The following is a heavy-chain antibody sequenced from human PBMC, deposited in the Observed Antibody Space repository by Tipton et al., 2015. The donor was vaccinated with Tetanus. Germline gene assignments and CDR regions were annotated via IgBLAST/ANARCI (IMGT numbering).Heavy chain of an antibody. D-gene: IGHD2-2*01. Sequence: TLSLTCAVYGGSFSGYYWSWIRQPPGKGLEWIGEINHSGSTNYNPSLKSPVTISVDTYKNQFSLKLSSVTAADTSVYYCARGLLVVVPAARGRYNWFDPCGQGTLVSVSS. J-gene: IGHJ5*02. CDR3: ARGLLVVVPAARGRYNWFDP. CDR2: INHSGST. V-gene: IGHV4-34*01. CDR1: GGSFSGYY.